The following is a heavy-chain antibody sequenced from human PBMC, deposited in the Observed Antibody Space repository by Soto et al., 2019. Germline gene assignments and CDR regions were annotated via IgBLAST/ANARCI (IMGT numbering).Heavy chain of an antibody. CDR3: ATNYYDGSGHYFIFEH. V-gene: IGHV1-69*13. CDR2: IIPIGGTP. D-gene: IGHD3-22*01. Sequence: SVKVSCKASGRTFNNYAISWVRQAPGIGFEWLGVIIPIGGTPEHAQKFQGRVTISADESTNTAYMELSSLRSEDTAVYYCATNYYDGSGHYFIFEHWGQGTLVTVS. CDR1: GRTFNNYA. J-gene: IGHJ4*02.